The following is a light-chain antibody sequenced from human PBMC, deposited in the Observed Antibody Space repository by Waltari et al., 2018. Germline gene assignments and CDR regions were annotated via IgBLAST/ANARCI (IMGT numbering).Light chain of an antibody. CDR3: CSYTGSSTSYG. V-gene: IGLV2-23*01. J-gene: IGLJ1*01. CDR2: EAT. CDR1: STDLASYNL. Sequence: QSALSQPASVSGSPGQSLTITGTGASTDLASYNLVAWYQHHPNRAPKLIIYEATKRPSGISHRFSGAKSGATASLRISGLQADDEADYYCCSYTGSSTSYGCGGGTKVTVL.